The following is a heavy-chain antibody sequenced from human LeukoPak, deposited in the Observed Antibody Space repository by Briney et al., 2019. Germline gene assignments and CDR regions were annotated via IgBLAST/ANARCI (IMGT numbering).Heavy chain of an antibody. D-gene: IGHD3-22*01. CDR3: ARGYVDYYDSSGYYYGGVGNWFDP. CDR1: GGSISSYY. J-gene: IGHJ5*02. V-gene: IGHV4-59*08. Sequence: SETLSLTCTVSGGSISSYYWSWIRQPPGKGLEWIGYIYYSGSTNYNPSLKSRVTISVDTSENQFSLKLSSVTAADTAVYYCARGYVDYYDSSGYYYGGVGNWFDPWGQGTLVTVSS. CDR2: IYYSGST.